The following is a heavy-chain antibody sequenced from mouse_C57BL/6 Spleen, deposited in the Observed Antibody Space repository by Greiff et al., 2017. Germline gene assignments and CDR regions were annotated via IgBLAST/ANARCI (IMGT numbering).Heavy chain of an antibody. Sequence: QVQLQQPGAELVKPGASVKLSCKASGYTFTSYWMQWVKQRPGQGLEWIGEIDPSDSYTNYNQKFKGKATLTVDTSSSTAYMQLSSLTSEDSAVYYCAPNWFDYWGQGTTLTVSS. CDR1: GYTFTSYW. D-gene: IGHD4-1*01. CDR3: APNWFDY. CDR2: IDPSDSYT. V-gene: IGHV1-50*01. J-gene: IGHJ2*01.